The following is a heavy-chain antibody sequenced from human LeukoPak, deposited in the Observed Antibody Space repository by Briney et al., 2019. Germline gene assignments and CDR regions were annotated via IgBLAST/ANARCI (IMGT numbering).Heavy chain of an antibody. Sequence: SVKVSCKASGGTFSSYAISWVRQAPGQGLEWMGGIIPIFGTANYAQKFQGRVTITTDESTNPAYMELSSLRSEDTAVYYCTTGPERRITIFGVVIRNKHFDYWGQGTLVTVSS. D-gene: IGHD3-3*01. CDR3: TTGPERRITIFGVVIRNKHFDY. J-gene: IGHJ4*02. CDR2: IIPIFGTA. V-gene: IGHV1-69*05. CDR1: GGTFSSYA.